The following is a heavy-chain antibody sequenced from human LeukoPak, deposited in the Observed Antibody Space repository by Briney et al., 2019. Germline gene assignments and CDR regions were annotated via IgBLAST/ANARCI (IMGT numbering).Heavy chain of an antibody. CDR2: IYHSGST. D-gene: IGHD4-17*01. CDR1: GFTFSSYE. V-gene: IGHV4-38-2*01. CDR3: ARRVRTYGDYVHPAWFDP. J-gene: IGHJ5*02. Sequence: GSLRLSCAASGFTFSSYEMNWVRQAPGKGLEWIGSIYHSGSTYYNPSLKSRVTISVDTSKNQFSLKLSSVTAADTAVYYCARRVRTYGDYVHPAWFDPWGQGTLVTVSS.